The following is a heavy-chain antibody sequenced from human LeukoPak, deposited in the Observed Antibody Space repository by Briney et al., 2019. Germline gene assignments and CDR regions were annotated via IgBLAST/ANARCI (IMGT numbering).Heavy chain of an antibody. J-gene: IGHJ4*02. Sequence: GGSLRLSCAASGFTFSSYSMNWVRQAPGKGREWVSSISSSSSYIYYADSVKGRFTISRDNAKNSLYLQMNSLRAEDTAVYYCARGRGYYGSGSYPYWGQGTLVTVSS. D-gene: IGHD3-10*01. CDR1: GFTFSSYS. V-gene: IGHV3-21*01. CDR3: ARGRGYYGSGSYPY. CDR2: ISSSSSYI.